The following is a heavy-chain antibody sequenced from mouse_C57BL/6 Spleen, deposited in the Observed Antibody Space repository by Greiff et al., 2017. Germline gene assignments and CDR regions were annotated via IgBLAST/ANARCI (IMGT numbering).Heavy chain of an antibody. CDR2: FDPNSGGT. V-gene: IGHV1-72*01. J-gene: IGHJ2*01. CDR3: ARGGVDY. Sequence: VKLQQPGAELVKPGASVTLSCKASGYTFTSYWMLWVKQRPGRGLEWIGRFDPNSGGTKYNEKFKSKATLTVDKPSSTAYMQLSSLTSEDSAVYYCARGGVDYWGQGTTLTVSS. CDR1: GYTFTSYW.